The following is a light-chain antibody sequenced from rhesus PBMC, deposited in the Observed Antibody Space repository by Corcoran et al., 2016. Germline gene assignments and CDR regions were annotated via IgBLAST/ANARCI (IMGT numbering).Light chain of an antibody. J-gene: IGKJ1*01. Sequence: DIQMTQSPSSLSASVGDRVTITCRASQGIANDLAWYQKKPGESPKLLIYETSTMQSGIPSRFSGGGSGTDFTLTIYSLQSEDFATYYCQHDYSFPWTFGQGTKVEIK. CDR2: ETS. CDR3: QHDYSFPWT. CDR1: QGIAND. V-gene: IGKV1-25*01.